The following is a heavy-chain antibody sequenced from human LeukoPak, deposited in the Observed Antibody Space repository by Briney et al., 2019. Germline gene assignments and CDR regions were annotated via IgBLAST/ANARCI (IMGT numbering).Heavy chain of an antibody. V-gene: IGHV4-39*02. D-gene: IGHD3-3*01. J-gene: IGHJ5*02. CDR3: ARLYSDFLSGYLDH. Sequence: PSETLSLTCTVSGGSITTHDNYWGWIRQPPGKGLEWIGSISHSGNTHYSPSLQSRVTMSADTSRNNFSLKLSSVTAADTAVYYCARLYSDFLSGYLDHWGQGTLVTVS. CDR2: ISHSGNT. CDR1: GGSITTHDNY.